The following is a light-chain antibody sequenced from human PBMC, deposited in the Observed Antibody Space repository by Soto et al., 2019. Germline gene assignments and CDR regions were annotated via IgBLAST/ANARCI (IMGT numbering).Light chain of an antibody. V-gene: IGKV3-11*01. Sequence: EIVLTQSPATLSFSPGERAILSCRASQSFSTFLAWFQQKPGQPPRLLIYNASNRTTGIPARFSGSGSGTDFTLTISSLEPEDFAVYYCQQRGDWPPITLGQGTRLEI. J-gene: IGKJ5*01. CDR1: QSFSTF. CDR3: QQRGDWPPIT. CDR2: NAS.